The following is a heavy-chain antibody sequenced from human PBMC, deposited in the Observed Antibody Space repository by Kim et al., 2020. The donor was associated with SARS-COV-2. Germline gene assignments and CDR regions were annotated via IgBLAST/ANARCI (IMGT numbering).Heavy chain of an antibody. CDR2: INQDGMAK. Sequence: INQDGMAKNYAASVKGRFTISRDNARNSLSLQMDSLGVEDTAVYYCTRDSRWGRGTLVTVSS. CDR3: TRDSR. J-gene: IGHJ4*02. V-gene: IGHV3-7*01.